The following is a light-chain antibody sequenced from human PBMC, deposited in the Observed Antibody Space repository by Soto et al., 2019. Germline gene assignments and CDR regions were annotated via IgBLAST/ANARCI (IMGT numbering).Light chain of an antibody. V-gene: IGKV1-5*03. CDR2: KAP. CDR1: QTISSW. J-gene: IGKJ1*01. CDR3: QQYDIYPWT. Sequence: DIQMTQSPSTLSGSVGDRVTITCRASQTISSWLAWYQQKPGKAPKLLIYKAPTLKSGVPSRFSGSGSGTEFTLTISSLQPDDFETYYCQQYDIYPWTFGQGTKVDIK.